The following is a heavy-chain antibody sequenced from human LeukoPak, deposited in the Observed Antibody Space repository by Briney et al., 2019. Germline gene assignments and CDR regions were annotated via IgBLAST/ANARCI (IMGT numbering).Heavy chain of an antibody. J-gene: IGHJ4*02. Sequence: SETLSLTCAVYGGSFGGNSWSWVRQPPGKGLEWVGEINHRGNTNYNPCIKSQVTISVDTSKNQFAMKLKSVSAADTAVYYCARVPEYVGINCLDSWGQGTQVTVSS. D-gene: IGHD1-20*01. CDR1: GGSFGGNS. CDR3: ARVPEYVGINCLDS. CDR2: INHRGNT. V-gene: IGHV4-34*01.